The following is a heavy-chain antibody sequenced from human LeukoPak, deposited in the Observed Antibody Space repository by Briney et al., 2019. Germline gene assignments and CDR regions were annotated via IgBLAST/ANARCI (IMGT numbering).Heavy chain of an antibody. J-gene: IGHJ5*02. D-gene: IGHD3-3*01. CDR3: ARAPRDFWSGYSNWFDP. Sequence: SETLSLTRTVSGGSISSYYWSWIRQPPGKGLEWIGYIYYSGSTNYNPSLESRVTISVDTSKNQFSLKLSSVTAADTAVYYCARAPRDFWSGYSNWFDPWGQGTLVTVSS. V-gene: IGHV4-59*01. CDR2: IYYSGST. CDR1: GGSISSYY.